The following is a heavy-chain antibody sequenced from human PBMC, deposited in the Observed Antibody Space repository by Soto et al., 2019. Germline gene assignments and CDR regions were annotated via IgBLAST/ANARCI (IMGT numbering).Heavy chain of an antibody. V-gene: IGHV3-66*01. J-gene: IGHJ6*03. D-gene: IGHD1-26*01. CDR1: GFTVSSNY. CDR3: ARGERDLSGYYYYYYMDV. Sequence: GGSLRLSCAASGFTVSSNYMSWVRQAPGKGLEWVSVIYSGGSTYYADSVKGRFTISRDNSKNTLYLQMNSLRAEDTAVYYCARGERDLSGYYYYYYMDVWGKGTTVTVSS. CDR2: IYSGGST.